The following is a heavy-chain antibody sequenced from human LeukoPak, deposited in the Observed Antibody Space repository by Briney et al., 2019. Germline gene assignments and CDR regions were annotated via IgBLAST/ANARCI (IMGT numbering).Heavy chain of an antibody. Sequence: AGGSLRLSCAASGFTFSSYSMNWVRQAPGKGLEWVSSISSSSSYIYYADSVKGRFTISRDNAKNSLYLQMNSLRAEDTAVYYCARDGRPDAFDIWGQGTMVTVSS. CDR3: ARDGRPDAFDI. CDR2: ISSSSSYI. V-gene: IGHV3-21*01. CDR1: GFTFSSYS. J-gene: IGHJ3*02.